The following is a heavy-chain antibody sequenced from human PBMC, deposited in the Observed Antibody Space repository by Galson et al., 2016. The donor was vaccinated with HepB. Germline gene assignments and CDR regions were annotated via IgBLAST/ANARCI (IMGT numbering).Heavy chain of an antibody. J-gene: IGHJ4*02. Sequence: SLRLSCAASGFTFSSYSMNWVRQAPGRGLEWVSYISGSGSTIFYADSVKGRFTISRDNANNSLYLQMNSLRDEDTAVYYCARDVPDTSLAPLDYWGQGTLVTVSS. CDR3: ARDVPDTSLAPLDY. D-gene: IGHD5-18*01. V-gene: IGHV3-48*02. CDR2: ISGSGSTI. CDR1: GFTFSSYS.